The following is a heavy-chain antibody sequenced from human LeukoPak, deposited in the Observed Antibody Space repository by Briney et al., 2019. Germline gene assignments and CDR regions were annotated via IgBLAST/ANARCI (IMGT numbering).Heavy chain of an antibody. D-gene: IGHD1-26*01. V-gene: IGHV3-48*01. Sequence: PGGSLRLSCAASGFSFSTYSMNWVRQAPGKGLDWVSYISSLGSTMYYADSVKGRFTISRDNAKNSLYLQMDGLRAEDTAVYYCVTEKQSGSYIEYWGQGTLVTVSS. J-gene: IGHJ4*02. CDR2: ISSLGSTM. CDR3: VTEKQSGSYIEY. CDR1: GFSFSTYS.